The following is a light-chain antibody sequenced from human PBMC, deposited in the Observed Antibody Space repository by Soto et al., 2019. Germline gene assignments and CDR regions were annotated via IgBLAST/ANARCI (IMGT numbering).Light chain of an antibody. Sequence: QSVLTQSPSASASLGASVKLTCTLSSGHSSYAIAWHQQQPEKGPRYLMKLNSDGSHSKGDGIPDRFSGSSSGAERYLTISRLQSEDEADYYCQTWGTGIHYVFGTGTQLTVL. V-gene: IGLV4-69*01. CDR1: SGHSSYA. J-gene: IGLJ1*01. CDR3: QTWGTGIHYV. CDR2: LNSDGSH.